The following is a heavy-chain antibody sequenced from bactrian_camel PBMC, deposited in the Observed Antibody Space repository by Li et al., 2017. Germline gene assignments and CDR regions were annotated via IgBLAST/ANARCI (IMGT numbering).Heavy chain of an antibody. D-gene: IGHD1*01. CDR3: AQSCTLDWVPPLRDPY. CDR1: KRTYDTYR. Sequence: HVQLVESGGGSVQAGGSLRLSCETSKRTYDTYRMGWFRQAPGKEREGIVVIWPRGRSIGFADSVKGRFTISKDNAKNTVDLQMNNLKPEDTGTYYCAQSCTLDWVPPLRDPYWGQGTQVTVS. V-gene: IGHV3-3*01. CDR2: IWPRGRSI. J-gene: IGHJ4*01.